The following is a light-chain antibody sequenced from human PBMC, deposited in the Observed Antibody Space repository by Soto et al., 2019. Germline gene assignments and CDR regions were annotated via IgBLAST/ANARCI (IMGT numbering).Light chain of an antibody. CDR3: CSYAGSNTWV. CDR2: EGS. CDR1: SSDVGSYNL. J-gene: IGLJ3*02. V-gene: IGLV2-23*01. Sequence: QSALTQPASVSGSPGQSITISCTGTSSDVGSYNLVSWYQQHPGKAPKLIIYEGSKRPSGVSNRFPGSKSGNTASLTISGLQAEDEADYYCCSYAGSNTWVFGGGTKLTVL.